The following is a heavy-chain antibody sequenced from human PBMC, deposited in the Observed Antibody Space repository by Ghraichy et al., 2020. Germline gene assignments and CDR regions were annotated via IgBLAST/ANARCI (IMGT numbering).Heavy chain of an antibody. J-gene: IGHJ3*02. CDR3: ARTLTTGTTYAAFDI. D-gene: IGHD1-1*01. CDR1: GYSISSDYY. V-gene: IGHV4-38-2*01. Sequence: SETLSLTCAVSGYSISSDYYWGWIRQPPGKGLEWIGSIYQSGSTSYNPSLKSRVTISVDTSKNQFSLNLSSVTAADAAVYYCARTLTTGTTYAAFDIWGQGTMVTVSS. CDR2: IYQSGST.